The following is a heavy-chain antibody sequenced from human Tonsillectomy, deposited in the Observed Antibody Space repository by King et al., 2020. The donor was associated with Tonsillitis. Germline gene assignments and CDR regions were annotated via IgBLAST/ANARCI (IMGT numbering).Heavy chain of an antibody. CDR3: AREQYYDFWSGYREPFDY. CDR1: GFTFSSYW. Sequence: VQLVESGGGLVQPGESLRLSCAASGFTFSSYWMSWVRQAPGKGLEWVANINQDGSGKYYVDSVKGRFTITRDNAKNSLYLQMNSQRAEDTAVYYCAREQYYDFWSGYREPFDYWGQGTLVTVSS. CDR2: INQDGSGK. V-gene: IGHV3-7*03. D-gene: IGHD3-3*01. J-gene: IGHJ4*02.